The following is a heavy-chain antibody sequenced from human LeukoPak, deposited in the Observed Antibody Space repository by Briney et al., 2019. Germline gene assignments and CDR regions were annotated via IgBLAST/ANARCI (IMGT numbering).Heavy chain of an antibody. Sequence: ASVKVSCKASGYTFTSYAMHWVRQAPGQRLEWMGWINANSGGTNYAQKFQGRVTMTRDTSISTAYMELSRLRSDDTAVYYCARDAVQYYYDSSGYYHWFDPWGQGTLVTVSS. D-gene: IGHD3-22*01. CDR3: ARDAVQYYYDSSGYYHWFDP. V-gene: IGHV1-2*02. J-gene: IGHJ5*02. CDR1: GYTFTSYA. CDR2: INANSGGT.